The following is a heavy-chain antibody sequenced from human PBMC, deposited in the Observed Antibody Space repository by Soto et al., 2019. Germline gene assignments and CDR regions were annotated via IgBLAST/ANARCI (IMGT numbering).Heavy chain of an antibody. CDR3: AKALTVRSKYYFDY. Sequence: QVQLVESGGGVVQPGRSLRLSCAASGFTFSSYGMHWVRQAPGKGLEWVAVISYDGSNKYYADSVKGRFTISRDNSKNTLYLQMNSLRDEDTAVYYCAKALTVRSKYYFDYWGQGTLVTVSS. CDR1: GFTFSSYG. V-gene: IGHV3-30*18. CDR2: ISYDGSNK. J-gene: IGHJ4*02.